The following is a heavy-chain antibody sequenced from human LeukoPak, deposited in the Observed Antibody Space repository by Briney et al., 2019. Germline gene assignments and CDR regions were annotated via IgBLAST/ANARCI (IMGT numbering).Heavy chain of an antibody. V-gene: IGHV4-4*02. CDR1: SGSIFSSNW. CDR3: ARGRRLITFGGVIGYYFDY. CDR2: IFHSGST. J-gene: IGHJ4*02. Sequence: SGTLSLTCAVSSGSIFSSNWWSWVRQPPGKGLEWIGQIFHSGSTSYSPSLKSRVTISVDTSKNQFSLKLSSVTAADTAVYYCARGRRLITFGGVIGYYFDYWGQGTLVTVSS. D-gene: IGHD3-16*02.